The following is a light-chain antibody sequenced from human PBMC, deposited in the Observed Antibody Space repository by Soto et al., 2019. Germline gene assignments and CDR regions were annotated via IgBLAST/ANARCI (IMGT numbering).Light chain of an antibody. CDR1: ESIDNW. CDR2: AAS. CDR3: QQYHTDWT. Sequence: DIQMTQSPSTLSASVGDTVTITSRASESIDNWLAWYQQKPGKAPKLLIFAASTLVRGVPSRFSGRGSGTEFTLTISSLQADDYATFYCQQYHTDWTFGQGTKVDIK. V-gene: IGKV1-5*01. J-gene: IGKJ1*01.